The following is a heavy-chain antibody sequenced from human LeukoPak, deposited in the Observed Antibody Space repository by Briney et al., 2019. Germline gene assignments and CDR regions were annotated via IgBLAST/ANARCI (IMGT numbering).Heavy chain of an antibody. CDR1: GGSISSYY. Sequence: SETLSLTSTVSGGSISSYYWSWIRHPPGKGLEWIGYIYYSGSTNCNPSLKSRVTISVDTSKNQFSLKLSSVTAADTAVYYCARGVGTLVAGTFWFDPWGQGTLVTVSS. J-gene: IGHJ5*02. CDR3: ARGVGTLVAGTFWFDP. CDR2: IYYSGST. V-gene: IGHV4-59*01. D-gene: IGHD6-19*01.